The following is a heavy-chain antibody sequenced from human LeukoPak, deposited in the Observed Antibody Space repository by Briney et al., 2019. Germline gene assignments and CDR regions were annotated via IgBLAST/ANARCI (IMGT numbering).Heavy chain of an antibody. Sequence: GGSLRLSCAASGFTFSSYWMTWVRQAPGKGLEWVADISYDGSNKYYADSGKGRFTISRDNSKNTLYLQMNSLRAEDTAVYYCAKGPSYYDSSVHFDYWGQGTLVTVSS. J-gene: IGHJ4*02. CDR2: ISYDGSNK. D-gene: IGHD3-22*01. CDR1: GFTFSSYW. V-gene: IGHV3-30*18. CDR3: AKGPSYYDSSVHFDY.